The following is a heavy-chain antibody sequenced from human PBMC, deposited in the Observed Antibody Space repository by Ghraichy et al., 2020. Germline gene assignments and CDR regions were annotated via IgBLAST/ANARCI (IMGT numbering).Heavy chain of an antibody. J-gene: IGHJ4*02. CDR2: IKQDGSEK. Sequence: GGSLRLSCAASGFTFSSYWMSWVRQAPGKGLEWVANIKQDGSEKYYVDSVKGRFTISRDNAKNSLYLQMNSLRAEDTAVYYCARYPLRVAGTGYFDYWGQGTLVTVSS. D-gene: IGHD6-19*01. V-gene: IGHV3-7*03. CDR1: GFTFSSYW. CDR3: ARYPLRVAGTGYFDY.